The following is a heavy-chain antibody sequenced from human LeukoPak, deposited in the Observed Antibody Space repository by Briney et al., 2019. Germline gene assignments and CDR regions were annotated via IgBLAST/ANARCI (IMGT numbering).Heavy chain of an antibody. J-gene: IGHJ4*02. CDR3: AKASHYYDSSGYYSYYFDY. CDR1: GVTLSSYA. CDR2: ISSSGSGGNT. Sequence: PGGSLRLSCAASGVTLSSYAMSWARQAPGKGLEWVSGISSSGSGGNTYYADSVKGRFTISRDSSKNTLYLQMNSLRAEDTAVYYCAKASHYYDSSGYYSYYFDYWGQGTLVTVSS. V-gene: IGHV3-23*01. D-gene: IGHD3-22*01.